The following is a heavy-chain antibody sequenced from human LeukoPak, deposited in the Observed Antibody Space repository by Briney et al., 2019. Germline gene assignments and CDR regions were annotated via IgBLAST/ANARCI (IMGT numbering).Heavy chain of an antibody. J-gene: IGHJ4*02. Sequence: GGSLRLSCAASGFTFSSYAMHWVRQAPGKGLEWAAVISYDGSNKFYADSVKGRFTISRDNSKNTLFLQMNSLRAEDTAVYCCARDRSQRAYSYGPDGEWGQGTLVTVSS. CDR3: ARDRSQRAYSYGPDGE. CDR1: GFTFSSYA. CDR2: ISYDGSNK. V-gene: IGHV3-30*01. D-gene: IGHD5-18*01.